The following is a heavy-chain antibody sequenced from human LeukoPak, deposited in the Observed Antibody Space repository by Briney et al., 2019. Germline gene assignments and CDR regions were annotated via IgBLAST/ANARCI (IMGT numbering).Heavy chain of an antibody. J-gene: IGHJ5*02. CDR1: GFTFSSYA. CDR2: ISGSGGST. D-gene: IGHD6-19*01. CDR3: AKARNVKAVAGRTSWFDP. V-gene: IGHV3-23*01. Sequence: PGGSLRLSCAASGFTFSSYAMSWVRQAPGKGLEWVSAISGSGGSTYYADSVKGRFTISRDNSKNTLYLQMNSLRAEDTAVYYCAKARNVKAVAGRTSWFDPWGQRTLVTVSS.